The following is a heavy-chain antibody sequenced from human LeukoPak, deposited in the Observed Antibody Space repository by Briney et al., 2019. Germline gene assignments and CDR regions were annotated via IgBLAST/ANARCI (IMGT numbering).Heavy chain of an antibody. CDR2: ITGGGDDT. CDR3: AKGVRLSSNYYMDV. CDR1: EFTFSNYA. V-gene: IGHV3-23*01. Sequence: PGGSLRLSCVASEFTFSNYAMSWVRQAPGKDLEWVSTITGGGDDTYSADSVKGRFTISRDNSKNTLSLQMHSLRVEDTAVYYCAKGVRLSSNYYMDVWGKGTTVTVSS. D-gene: IGHD5/OR15-5a*01. J-gene: IGHJ6*03.